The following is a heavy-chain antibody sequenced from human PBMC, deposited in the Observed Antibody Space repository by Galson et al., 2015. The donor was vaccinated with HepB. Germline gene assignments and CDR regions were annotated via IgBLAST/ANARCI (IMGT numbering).Heavy chain of an antibody. V-gene: IGHV3-30*18. J-gene: IGHJ4*02. Sequence: SLRLSCAASGFTFTDYAMHWVRQAPGKGLEWVAVISYDGSKKHHIESVKGRFTISRDNSNNTLYLQMSSLRAEDTAIYYCANSYYDSSGYCFKVPDRWGRGTLVTVSS. D-gene: IGHD3-22*01. CDR2: ISYDGSKK. CDR3: ANSYYDSSGYCFKVPDR. CDR1: GFTFTDYA.